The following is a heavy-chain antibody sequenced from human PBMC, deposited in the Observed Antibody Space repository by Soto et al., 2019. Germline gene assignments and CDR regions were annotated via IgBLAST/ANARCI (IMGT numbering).Heavy chain of an antibody. J-gene: IGHJ4*02. D-gene: IGHD6-13*01. Sequence: GGSLRLSCAASGLTFSSYSMNWVRQAPGKGLEWVSSIGTAGDTYYAVSVKGRFTISRDNAKNSLSLQMNSLRAGDMAVYFCAKSQEIGTHFFDSWGQGTQVTVSS. CDR3: AKSQEIGTHFFDS. V-gene: IGHV3-13*01. CDR1: GLTFSSYS. CDR2: IGTAGDT.